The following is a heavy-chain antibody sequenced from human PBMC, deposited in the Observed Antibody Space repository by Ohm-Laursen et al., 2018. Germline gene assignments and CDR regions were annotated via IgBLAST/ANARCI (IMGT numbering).Heavy chain of an antibody. CDR1: GFTFSSYG. D-gene: IGHD3-10*01. CDR3: ARGVYHGSGKYYFDY. J-gene: IGHJ4*02. V-gene: IGHV3-30*03. CDR2: ISYDGSNK. Sequence: SLRLSCAASGFTFSSYGMHWVRQAPGKGLEWVAVISYDGSNKYYADSVKGRFTISRDNSKNTLYLEMNSLRAEDTAVYYCARGVYHGSGKYYFDYWGQGTLVTVSS.